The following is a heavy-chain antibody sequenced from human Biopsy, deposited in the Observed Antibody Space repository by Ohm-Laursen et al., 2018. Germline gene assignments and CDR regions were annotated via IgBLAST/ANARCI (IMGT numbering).Heavy chain of an antibody. J-gene: IGHJ4*02. CDR2: SSGYNGKP. V-gene: IGHV1-18*01. D-gene: IGHD2-2*01. CDR3: AGDLPSVPSYAVF. CDR1: GYTFTSYA. Sequence: GASVRASCTPSGYTFTSYAISWVRETPRQGLEWMGWSSGYNGKPNYAQKFRGRLIMTKDTSTSTAYMDLRSLRSDDTAVYYCAGDLPSVPSYAVFWGQGSLVTVSS.